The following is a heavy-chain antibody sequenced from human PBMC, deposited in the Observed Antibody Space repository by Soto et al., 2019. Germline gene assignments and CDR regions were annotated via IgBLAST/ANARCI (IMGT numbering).Heavy chain of an antibody. CDR1: GFTFSSYA. V-gene: IGHV3-23*01. CDR2: ISGSGGST. J-gene: IGHJ6*02. D-gene: IGHD3-22*01. CDR3: AKDTPFDDYYDSSGYPRYGMDV. Sequence: LRLSCAASGFTFSSYAMSWVRQAPGKGLEWVSAISGSGGSTYYADSVKGRFTISRDNSKNTLYLQMNSLRAEDTAVYYCAKDTPFDDYYDSSGYPRYGMDVWGQGTTVTVSS.